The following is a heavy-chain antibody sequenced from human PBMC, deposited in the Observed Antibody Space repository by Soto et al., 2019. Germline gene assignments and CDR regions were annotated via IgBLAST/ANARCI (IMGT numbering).Heavy chain of an antibody. D-gene: IGHD2-15*01. CDR1: GGSISSGGYY. CDR2: IYYSGST. J-gene: IGHJ4*02. CDR3: ARGYCSGGSCYPDFDY. V-gene: IGHV4-31*03. Sequence: QVQLQESGPGLVKPSQTLSLTCTVSGGSISSGGYYWSWIRQHPGKGLEWIGYIYYSGSTYYIPSLKSRVTIAVDTSKVQLARELSSGTAADTAVYYCARGYCSGGSCYPDFDYWGQGTLVTVSS.